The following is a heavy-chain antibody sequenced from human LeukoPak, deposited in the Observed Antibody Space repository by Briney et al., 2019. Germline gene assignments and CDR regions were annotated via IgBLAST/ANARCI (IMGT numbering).Heavy chain of an antibody. CDR2: IYYSGAT. Sequence: SETLSLTCTVSGGSINSSTHFWGWIRQPPGEGLEWIGNIYYSGATYYNPSLKSRVTISVDTSKNQFSLKLSSVTAADTAVYYCARDLAMDVWGKGTTATVSS. V-gene: IGHV4-39*07. J-gene: IGHJ6*03. CDR3: ARDLAMDV. CDR1: GGSINSSTHF.